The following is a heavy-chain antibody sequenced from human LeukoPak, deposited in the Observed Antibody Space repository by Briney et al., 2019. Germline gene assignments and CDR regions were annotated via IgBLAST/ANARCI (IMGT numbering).Heavy chain of an antibody. CDR1: GYTFTSYY. J-gene: IGHJ3*02. Sequence: ASVKVSCKASGYTFTSYYMHWVRQAPGQGLEWMGLINPGGDNTDYAQNFQGRLTMTSDTSARTVYMELSSLRSEDTAVYYCARIRDGYNDAYDIWGQGTVVTVSS. CDR3: ARIRDGYNDAYDI. D-gene: IGHD5-24*01. CDR2: INPGGDNT. V-gene: IGHV1-46*01.